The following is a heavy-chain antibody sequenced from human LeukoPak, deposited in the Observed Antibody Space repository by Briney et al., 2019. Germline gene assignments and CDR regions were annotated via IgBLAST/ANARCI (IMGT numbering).Heavy chain of an antibody. CDR2: INNSGTST. CDR1: GFTFSSYA. CDR3: AKDLVPRYCNGGSCYSAFDY. V-gene: IGHV3-23*01. Sequence: GGSLRLSCAGSGFTFSSYAMSWVRQAPGKGLEWVSTINNSGTSTYSADSVKGRFTISRDNSKNTLYLQMNSLGAEDTAVYYCAKDLVPRYCNGGSCYSAFDYWGQGALVTVSS. J-gene: IGHJ4*02. D-gene: IGHD2-15*01.